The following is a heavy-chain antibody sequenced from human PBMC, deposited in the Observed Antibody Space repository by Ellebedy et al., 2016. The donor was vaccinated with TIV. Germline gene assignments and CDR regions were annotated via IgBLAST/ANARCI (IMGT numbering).Heavy chain of an antibody. V-gene: IGHV3-23*01. J-gene: IGHJ6*02. CDR2: ITGSGYGT. D-gene: IGHD5-24*01. CDR1: GFTLGSYA. CDR3: AKDDGETPWDHYSGYYGIDV. Sequence: PGGSLRLACAASGFTLGSYAMNWVRQAPGKGLEWVSSITGSGYGTYYADSVKGRFTISRDNSKSTLYLQMNSQRAEDTAVYYCAKDDGETPWDHYSGYYGIDVWGQGTTVTVSS.